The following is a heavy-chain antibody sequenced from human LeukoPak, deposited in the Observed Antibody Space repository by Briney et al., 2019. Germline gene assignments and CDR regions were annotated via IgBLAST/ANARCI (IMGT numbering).Heavy chain of an antibody. Sequence: ASVKVSCKVSGYTLTELSMHWVRQAPGKGLEWMGGFDPEDGETIYAQELQGRVTMTKDTSTDTAYMELSSLRSEDTAVYYCATWYYYDSSDYYLADYWGQGTLVTVSS. CDR2: FDPEDGET. D-gene: IGHD3-22*01. J-gene: IGHJ4*02. CDR1: GYTLTELS. V-gene: IGHV1-24*01. CDR3: ATWYYYDSSDYYLADY.